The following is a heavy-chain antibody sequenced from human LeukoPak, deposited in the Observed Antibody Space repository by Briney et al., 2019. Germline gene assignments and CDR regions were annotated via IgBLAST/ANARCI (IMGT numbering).Heavy chain of an antibody. D-gene: IGHD1-7*01. CDR1: GFTFSSYW. CDR2: ISKDGSDK. Sequence: HSGGSLRLSCAASGFTFSSYWMSWVRQAPGKGLEWVAVISKDGSDKYYPGSVRGRFTISRDNSKNTIYLQMDSLRAEDTAIYYCARDYWWNYDYWGQGTLVTVSS. CDR3: ARDYWWNYDY. V-gene: IGHV3-30-3*01. J-gene: IGHJ4*02.